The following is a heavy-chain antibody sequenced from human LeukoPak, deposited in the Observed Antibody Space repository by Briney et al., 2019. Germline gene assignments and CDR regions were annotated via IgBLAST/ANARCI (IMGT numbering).Heavy chain of an antibody. Sequence: ASVKVSCKASGYSFTNFDINWVRQATGQGLEWMGWMKPNSGNKGYAQKFQGRVTMTMNTSITTAYMELSSLRSEDTAVYYCARGPQWRGDYYYMDVWGRGNTVTVSS. V-gene: IGHV1-8*01. CDR1: GYSFTNFD. CDR3: ARGPQWRGDYYYMDV. CDR2: MKPNSGNK. D-gene: IGHD6-19*01. J-gene: IGHJ6*03.